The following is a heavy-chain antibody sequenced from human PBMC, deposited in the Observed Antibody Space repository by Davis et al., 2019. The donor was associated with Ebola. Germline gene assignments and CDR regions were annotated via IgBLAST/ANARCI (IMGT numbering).Heavy chain of an antibody. V-gene: IGHV1-46*01. CDR3: ARDHPYCSGGSCSTKNWFDP. Sequence: ASVKVSCKASGYTFSSYYMHWVRQAPGQGLEWMGTINPSGGSTSYAQKFQGRVTMTRDTSTSTVYMELSSLRSEDTAVYYCARDHPYCSGGSCSTKNWFDPWGQGTLVTVSS. CDR1: GYTFSSYY. D-gene: IGHD2-15*01. CDR2: INPSGGST. J-gene: IGHJ5*02.